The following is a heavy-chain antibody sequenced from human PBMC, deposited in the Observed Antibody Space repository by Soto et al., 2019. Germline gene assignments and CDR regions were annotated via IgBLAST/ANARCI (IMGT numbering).Heavy chain of an antibody. CDR1: GGTFSSYT. CDR2: IIPILGIA. D-gene: IGHD4-4*01. J-gene: IGHJ3*02. V-gene: IGHV1-69*04. Sequence: SVKVSCKASGGTFSSYTISWVRQAPGQGLEWMGRIIPILGIANYAQKFQGRVTITADKSTSTAYMELSSLRSEDTAVYYCAREDDYSNYVLDAFEIWGQGTMVIVSS. CDR3: AREDDYSNYVLDAFEI.